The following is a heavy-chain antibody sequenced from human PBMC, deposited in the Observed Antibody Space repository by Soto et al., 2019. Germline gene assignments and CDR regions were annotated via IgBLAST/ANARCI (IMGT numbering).Heavy chain of an antibody. Sequence: PSETLSLTCNVSGASLSGYYWSWIRQPPGKGLEWIGRIYATGSTDYNPSLKSRITMSVDTSKNQFSLILSSVTAADSAVYFCARRHAPRYSSGNNFFDFWGQGTLVTVSS. D-gene: IGHD6-19*01. CDR1: GASLSGYY. V-gene: IGHV4-4*07. CDR3: ARRHAPRYSSGNNFFDF. J-gene: IGHJ4*02. CDR2: IYATGST.